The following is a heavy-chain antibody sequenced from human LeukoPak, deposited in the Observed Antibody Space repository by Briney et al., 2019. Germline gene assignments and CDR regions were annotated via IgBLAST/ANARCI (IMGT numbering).Heavy chain of an antibody. CDR2: FDPEDGET. CDR3: ATDMIAVAGFPRDY. D-gene: IGHD6-19*01. Sequence: ASVKVSCKVSGYTLTELSMHWVRQAPGKGPEWMGGFDPEDGETIYAQKFQGRVTMTEDTSTDTAYMELSSLRSEDTAVYYCATDMIAVAGFPRDYWGQGTLVTVSS. CDR1: GYTLTELS. J-gene: IGHJ4*02. V-gene: IGHV1-24*01.